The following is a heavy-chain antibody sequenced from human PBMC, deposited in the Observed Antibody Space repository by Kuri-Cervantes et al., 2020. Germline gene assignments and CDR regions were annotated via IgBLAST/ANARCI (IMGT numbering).Heavy chain of an antibody. Sequence: ASVKVSCKASGYTFTGYYMHCVRQAPGQGLESVGWINPNSGGTNYAQKFQGWVTMTTDTSTSTAYMELRSLRSDDTAVYYCARDSTRSYGDLRRGAFDIWGQGTMVTVSS. V-gene: IGHV1-2*04. J-gene: IGHJ3*02. CDR1: GYTFTGYY. D-gene: IGHD4-17*01. CDR3: ARDSTRSYGDLRRGAFDI. CDR2: INPNSGGT.